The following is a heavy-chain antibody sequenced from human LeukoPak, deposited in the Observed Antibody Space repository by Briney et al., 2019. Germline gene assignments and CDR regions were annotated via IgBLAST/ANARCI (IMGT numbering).Heavy chain of an antibody. CDR2: ISYDGSNK. D-gene: IGHD1-26*01. CDR1: GFTFSSYG. J-gene: IGHJ4*02. CDR3: AREGRATLDY. Sequence: PGGSLRLSCAASGFTFSSYGMHWVRQAPGKGLEWVAVISYDGSNKYYADSVKGRFTISRDNSKNTLYLQMNSLRAEDTAVYYCAREGRATLDYWGQGTLVTVSS. V-gene: IGHV3-30*03.